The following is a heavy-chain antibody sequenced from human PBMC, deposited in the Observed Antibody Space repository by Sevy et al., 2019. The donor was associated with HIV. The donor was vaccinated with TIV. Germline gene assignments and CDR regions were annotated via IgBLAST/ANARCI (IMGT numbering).Heavy chain of an antibody. J-gene: IGHJ4*02. V-gene: IGHV4-59*01. D-gene: IGHD3-3*01. CDR3: AGGLRFLEWLPPHFDY. Sequence: SETLSLTCTVSGGSISSYYWSWIRQPPGKGLEWIGYIYYSGSTNYNPSLKSRVTISVDTSKNQFSLKLSSVTAADTAVYYCAGGLRFLEWLPPHFDYWGQGTLVTVSS. CDR1: GGSISSYY. CDR2: IYYSGST.